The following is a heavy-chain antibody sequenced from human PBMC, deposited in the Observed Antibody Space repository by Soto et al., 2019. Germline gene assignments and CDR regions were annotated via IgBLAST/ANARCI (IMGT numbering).Heavy chain of an antibody. V-gene: IGHV3-74*01. CDR1: AFSFSTSW. Sequence: SQTLSCAASAFSFSTSWMHWIRQAPGEGLVWVSRINPDGRTINYADSVKGRFTISRDNAKNTLYLQMNILRVEDTAVYYCARDVPLGFVSYGMDVWGHGKTV. CDR2: INPDGRTI. J-gene: IGHJ6*02. CDR3: ARDVPLGFVSYGMDV. D-gene: IGHD3-10*01.